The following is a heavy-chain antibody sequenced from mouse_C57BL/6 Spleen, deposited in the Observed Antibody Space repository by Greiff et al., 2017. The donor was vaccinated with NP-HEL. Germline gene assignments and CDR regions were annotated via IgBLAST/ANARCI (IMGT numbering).Heavy chain of an antibody. V-gene: IGHV1-15*01. J-gene: IGHJ4*01. D-gene: IGHD2-4*01. CDR2: IDPETGGT. CDR3: TRSGYDYDDYAMDY. Sequence: QVQLQQSGAELVRPGASVTLSCKASGYTFTDYEMHWVKQTPVHGLEWIGAIDPETGGTAYNQKFKGKAILTADKSSSTAYMELRSLTSEDSAVYYCTRSGYDYDDYAMDYWGQGTSVTVSS. CDR1: GYTFTDYE.